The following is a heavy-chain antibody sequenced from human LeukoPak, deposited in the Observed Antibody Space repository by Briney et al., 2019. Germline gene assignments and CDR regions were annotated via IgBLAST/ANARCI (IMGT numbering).Heavy chain of an antibody. D-gene: IGHD4-17*01. J-gene: IGHJ5*02. CDR3: ARDGNYGDFPGAGFDP. CDR2: ISGSGTTI. CDR1: GFTFSDYY. V-gene: IGHV3-11*04. Sequence: GGSLRLSCAASGFTFSDYYMSWIRQAPGKGLEWLSYISGSGTTIYYADSVKGRFTISRDNAKNSLYLQMNSLRAEDTAVYYCARDGNYGDFPGAGFDPWGQGTLVTVSS.